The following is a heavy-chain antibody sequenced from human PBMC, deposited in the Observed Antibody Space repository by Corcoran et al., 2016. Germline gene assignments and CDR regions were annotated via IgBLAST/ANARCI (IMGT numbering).Heavy chain of an antibody. CDR2: IYWDDDK. J-gene: IGHJ4*02. D-gene: IGHD3-16*02. CDR3: AHRNDDYVWGSYRYNEYYFDS. CDR1: GFSLSTSGVG. V-gene: IGHV2-5*02. Sequence: QITLKESGPTLVKPTQTLTLTCTFSGFSLSTSGVGVGWIRQPPGKALEWLALIYWDDDKRYSPSLKSRLTITKDTSKSQVVLTMTNMDPVDTATYFCAHRNDDYVWGSYRYNEYYFDSWGQGTLVTVSS.